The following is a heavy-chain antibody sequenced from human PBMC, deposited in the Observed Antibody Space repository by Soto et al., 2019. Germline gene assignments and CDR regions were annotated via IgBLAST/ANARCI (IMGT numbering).Heavy chain of an antibody. V-gene: IGHV3-48*02. D-gene: IGHD4-17*01. Sequence: EVQLVESGGGLVQPGGSLRLSCAASGFTFSSYSMNWVRQAPGKGLEWVSYISSSSSTIYYADSVTGRVTISRDNAMNSLYLQMNGLRDEDTAVYYCARSTLTPGPWGRGTLVTVSS. CDR1: GFTFSSYS. CDR3: ARSTLTPGP. CDR2: ISSSSSTI. J-gene: IGHJ5*02.